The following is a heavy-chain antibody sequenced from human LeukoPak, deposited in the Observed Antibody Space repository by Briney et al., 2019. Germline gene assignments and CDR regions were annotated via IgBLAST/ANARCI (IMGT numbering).Heavy chain of an antibody. V-gene: IGHV1-46*01. D-gene: IGHD3-9*01. CDR2: INPSGGST. CDR3: ARAFSDYDILTGYGHFDY. J-gene: IGHJ4*02. Sequence: ASVKVSCKASGYTFTSYYMHWVRQAPGQGLEWMGIINPSGGSTSYAQKFQGRVTMTRDTSTSTVYMELSSLRSEDTAVYYCARAFSDYDILTGYGHFDYWGQGTLVTVSS. CDR1: GYTFTSYY.